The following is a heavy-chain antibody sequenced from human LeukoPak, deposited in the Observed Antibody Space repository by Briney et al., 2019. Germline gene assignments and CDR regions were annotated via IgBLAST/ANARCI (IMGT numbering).Heavy chain of an antibody. V-gene: IGHV4-34*01. CDR2: INHSGST. CDR3: PSLGFDWSVDY. Sequence: SETLSLTCAGYGGSFSGYYWSWIRQPPGKGLEWIGEINHSGSTNYNSSLKSRVTISVDTSKNQFSLKLSSVTAADTAVYYCPSLGFDWSVDYWGQGTLVTVSS. J-gene: IGHJ4*02. D-gene: IGHD3-9*01. CDR1: GGSFSGYY.